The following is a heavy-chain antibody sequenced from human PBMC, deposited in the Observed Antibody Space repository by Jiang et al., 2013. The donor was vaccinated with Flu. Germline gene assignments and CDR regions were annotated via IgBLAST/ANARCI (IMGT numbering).Heavy chain of an antibody. CDR2: ISSSSSTI. CDR3: ARGDRRRGITMIVVAKGGMDV. CDR1: GFTFSSYS. Sequence: VQLLESGGGLVQPGGSLRLSCAASGFTFSSYSMNWVRQAPGKGLEWVSYISSSSSTIYYADSVKGRFTISRDNAKNSLYLQMNSLRAEDTAVYYCARGDRRRGITMIVVAKGGMDVWGQGTTVTVSS. J-gene: IGHJ6*02. V-gene: IGHV3-48*01. D-gene: IGHD3-22*01.